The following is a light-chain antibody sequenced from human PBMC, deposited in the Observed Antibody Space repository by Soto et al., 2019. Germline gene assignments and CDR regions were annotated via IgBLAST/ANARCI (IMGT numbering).Light chain of an antibody. CDR3: QQYNNFPPT. J-gene: IGKJ4*01. Sequence: DVQMTQSPSSLSASVGDRVSITCRASQSVANWLAWYQQKPGKAPKSLIYETSTLQSGVPSRFSGSGSGTYFTLTINSLQPEDFATYYCQQYNNFPPTVGGGTKVELK. CDR1: QSVANW. CDR2: ETS. V-gene: IGKV1D-16*01.